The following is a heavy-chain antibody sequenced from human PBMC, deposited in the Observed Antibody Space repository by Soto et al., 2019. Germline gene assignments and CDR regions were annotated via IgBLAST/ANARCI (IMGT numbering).Heavy chain of an antibody. V-gene: IGHV4-39*01. CDR3: ASEGYCSGGSCYSDPTGNWFDP. CDR2: IYYSGST. CDR1: GGSISSSSYY. D-gene: IGHD2-15*01. J-gene: IGHJ5*02. Sequence: SETLSLTCTVSGGSISSSSYYGGWIRQPPGKGLEWIGSIYYSGSTYYNPSLKSRVTISVDTSKNQFSLKLSSVTAADTAVYYCASEGYCSGGSCYSDPTGNWFDPWGQGTLVTVSS.